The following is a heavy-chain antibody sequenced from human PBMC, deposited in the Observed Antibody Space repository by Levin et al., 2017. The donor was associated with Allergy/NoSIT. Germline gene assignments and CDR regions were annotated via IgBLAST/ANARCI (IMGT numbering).Heavy chain of an antibody. V-gene: IGHV3-48*01. Sequence: GGSLRLSCAASGFTFSSYSMNWVRQAPGKGLEWVSYISSSSSTIYYADSVKGRFTISRDNAKNSLYLQMNSLRAEDTAVYYCARVPLWSGPYYFDYWGQGTLVTVSS. D-gene: IGHD3-3*01. J-gene: IGHJ4*02. CDR1: GFTFSSYS. CDR3: ARVPLWSGPYYFDY. CDR2: ISSSSSTI.